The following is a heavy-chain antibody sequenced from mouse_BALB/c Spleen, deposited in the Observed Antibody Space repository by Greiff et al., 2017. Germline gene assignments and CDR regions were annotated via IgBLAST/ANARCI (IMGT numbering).Heavy chain of an antibody. CDR1: GFSLTNSG. J-gene: IGHJ2*01. V-gene: IGHV2-6-6*01. CDR3: AKLGDY. Sequence: VKVVESGPGLVAPSQSLSITCTVSGFSLTNSGVHWVRQSPGKGLEWLGVIWGDGSTNYNSAFKSRLSISKDNSKSQVFLKMNSLQTDDTARYYCAKLGDYWGQGTTLTVSS. CDR2: IWGDGST.